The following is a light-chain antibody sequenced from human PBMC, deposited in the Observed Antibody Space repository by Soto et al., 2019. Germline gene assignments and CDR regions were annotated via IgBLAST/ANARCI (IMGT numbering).Light chain of an antibody. CDR3: CSCAGSSTNGSV. CDR1: SSDVGSYNL. V-gene: IGLV2-23*02. Sequence: QSALTQPASVSGSPGQSITISCTGTSSDVGSYNLVSWYQQHPGKAPKLMIYEVSKRPSGVSNRFSGSKSGNTASLTISGLQAEDEAEYYCCSCAGSSTNGSVFGTGTQLTVL. CDR2: EVS. J-gene: IGLJ1*01.